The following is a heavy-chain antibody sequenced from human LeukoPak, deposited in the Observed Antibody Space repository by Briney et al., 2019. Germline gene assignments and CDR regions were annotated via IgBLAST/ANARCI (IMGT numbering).Heavy chain of an antibody. J-gene: IGHJ6*03. CDR3: ARGGGYRAALIYYYYMDV. CDR2: IYTSGST. Sequence: PSETLSLTCTVSGGSISSYYWSWIRQPAGKGLEWIGRIYTSGSTNYNPSLKSRVTMSVDTSKNQFSLKLSSVTAADTAVYYCARGGGYRAALIYYYYMDVWGKGTTVTASS. D-gene: IGHD5-12*01. CDR1: GGSISSYY. V-gene: IGHV4-4*07.